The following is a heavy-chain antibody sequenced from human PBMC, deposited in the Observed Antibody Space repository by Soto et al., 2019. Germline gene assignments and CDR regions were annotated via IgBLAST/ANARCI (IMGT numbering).Heavy chain of an antibody. J-gene: IGHJ4*02. D-gene: IGHD2-21*01. CDR1: GFTFSSYA. V-gene: IGHV3-30-3*01. Sequence: PGGSLRLSCAASGFTFSSYAMHWVRQAPGKGLEWVAVISYDGSNKYYADSVKGRFTISRDNSKNTLYLQMNSLRAEDTAVYYCARDPVFRTPFDYWGQGTLVTVSS. CDR2: ISYDGSNK. CDR3: ARDPVFRTPFDY.